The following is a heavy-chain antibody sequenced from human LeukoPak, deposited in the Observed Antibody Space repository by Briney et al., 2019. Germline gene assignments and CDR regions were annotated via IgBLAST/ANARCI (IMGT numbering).Heavy chain of an antibody. CDR2: IYYSGST. CDR3: ARADSGYDLIDY. J-gene: IGHJ4*02. Sequence: SETLSLTCTVSGGSISSSSYYWGWIRQPPGKGLEWIGSIYYSGSTYYNPSLKSRVTISVDTSKNQFSLKLSSVTAADTAVYYCARADSGYDLIDYWGQGTLVTVSS. V-gene: IGHV4-39*01. CDR1: GGSISSSSYY. D-gene: IGHD5-12*01.